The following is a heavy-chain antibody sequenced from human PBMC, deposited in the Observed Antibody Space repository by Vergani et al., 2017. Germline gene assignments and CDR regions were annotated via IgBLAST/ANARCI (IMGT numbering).Heavy chain of an antibody. CDR2: INPSGGST. Sequence: QVQLVQSGAEVKKPGASVKVSCKASGYTFSSYDINWVRQATGQGLEWMGIINPSGGSTSYAQKFQGRVTMTRDTSTSTVYMELSSLRSEDTAVYYCARDTLLWFGELLSVGSGPFDYWGQGTLVTVSS. J-gene: IGHJ4*02. CDR3: ARDTLLWFGELLSVGSGPFDY. CDR1: GYTFSSYD. D-gene: IGHD3-10*01. V-gene: IGHV1-46*01.